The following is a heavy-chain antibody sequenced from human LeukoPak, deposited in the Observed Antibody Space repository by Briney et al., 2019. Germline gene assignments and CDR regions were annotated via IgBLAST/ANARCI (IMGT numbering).Heavy chain of an antibody. V-gene: IGHV3-30*04. D-gene: IGHD1-26*01. CDR2: TLYDGTMA. CDR3: ARPREGGLVDY. CDR1: GFISSDYS. Sequence: GGSLRLSCAASGFISSDYSLHWVRQAPGKGLEWVAVTLYDGTMAYYADSVKGRFTISRDNAKNSLYLQMNSLRAEGTAVYYCARPREGGLVDYWGQGTLVTVSS. J-gene: IGHJ4*02.